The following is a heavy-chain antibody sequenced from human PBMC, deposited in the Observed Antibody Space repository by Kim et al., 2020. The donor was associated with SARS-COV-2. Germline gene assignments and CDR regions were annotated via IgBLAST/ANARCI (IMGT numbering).Heavy chain of an antibody. Sequence: GGSLRLSCAASGFTVSSNYMSWVRQAPGKGLEWVSVIYSGGSTYYADSVKGRFTISRDNSKNTLYLQMNSLRAEDTAVYYCARDGPPPDYYGSGSYPSHYYYYYGMDVWGQGTTVTVSS. CDR1: GFTVSSNY. CDR2: IYSGGST. CDR3: ARDGPPPDYYGSGSYPSHYYYYYGMDV. J-gene: IGHJ6*02. D-gene: IGHD3-10*01. V-gene: IGHV3-53*01.